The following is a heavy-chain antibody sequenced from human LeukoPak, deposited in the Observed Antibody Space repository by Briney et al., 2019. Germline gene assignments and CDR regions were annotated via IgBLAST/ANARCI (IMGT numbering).Heavy chain of an antibody. CDR1: GFTFSDSY. CDR3: ARGGRSGYDWRY. J-gene: IGHJ4*02. Sequence: GGSLRLSCAASGFTFSDSYMSWIGQAAGKGLQGLSYITSSGDYTNYAASVQGRFTISRDNAKNSLYLRMASLSVDATAVYYCARGGRSGYDWRYWGQGTLVTVSS. D-gene: IGHD5-12*01. V-gene: IGHV3-11*05. CDR2: ITSSGDYT.